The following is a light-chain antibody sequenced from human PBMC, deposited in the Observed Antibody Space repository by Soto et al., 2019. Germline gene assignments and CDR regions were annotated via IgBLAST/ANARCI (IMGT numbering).Light chain of an antibody. Sequence: EIVLTQSPATLSLSPGERATLSCRASQSVSSSLAWYQQKPGQAPRLLIYDASNRATGIPARFSGSGSGTDFTLTISSLGPEDFAVYYCQQRSHWPPLTFGGGTKVEIK. CDR3: QQRSHWPPLT. CDR2: DAS. CDR1: QSVSSS. J-gene: IGKJ4*01. V-gene: IGKV3-11*01.